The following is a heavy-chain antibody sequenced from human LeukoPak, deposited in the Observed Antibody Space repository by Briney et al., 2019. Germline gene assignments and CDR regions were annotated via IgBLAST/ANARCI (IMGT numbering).Heavy chain of an antibody. Sequence: SETLSLTCTVSGGSISSGSYYWSWIRQPAGKGLEWIGRIYTSGSTNYNPSLKSRVTISVDTSKNQFSLKLSSVTAADTAVYYCARTYYDILIAIIQGFDYWGQGTLVTVSS. J-gene: IGHJ4*02. D-gene: IGHD3-9*01. CDR3: ARTYYDILIAIIQGFDY. CDR2: IYTSGST. CDR1: GGSISSGSYY. V-gene: IGHV4-61*02.